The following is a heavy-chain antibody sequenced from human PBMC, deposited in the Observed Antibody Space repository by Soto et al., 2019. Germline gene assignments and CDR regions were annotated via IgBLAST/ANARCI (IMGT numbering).Heavy chain of an antibody. Sequence: QVQLVESGGGVVQPGRSLTLSCAASGFTFSNYGMHWVRQAPGKGLEWVAVIWYDGSYKYYADSVKGRFTISRDNSKNMLYLQFGSLRAEDTAVYYCARDIRRSYFDHWGQGTLVTVSS. CDR3: ARDIRRSYFDH. CDR2: IWYDGSYK. V-gene: IGHV3-33*01. CDR1: GFTFSNYG. J-gene: IGHJ4*02.